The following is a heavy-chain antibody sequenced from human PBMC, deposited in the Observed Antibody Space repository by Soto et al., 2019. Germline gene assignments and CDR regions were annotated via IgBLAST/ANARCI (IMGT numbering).Heavy chain of an antibody. CDR3: ARDWGRSNYFDY. CDR2: VYYTGST. CDR1: GGSVNTFY. J-gene: IGHJ4*02. Sequence: XGTLYLTCTVSGGSVNTFYWSWIRQPPGKGLEWVGHVYYTGSTDYNPSLKSRVTISVDTTKNQVSLKLNSVTTADTAVYFCARDWGRSNYFDYWGQGTLVTVSS. D-gene: IGHD3-16*01. V-gene: IGHV4-59*02.